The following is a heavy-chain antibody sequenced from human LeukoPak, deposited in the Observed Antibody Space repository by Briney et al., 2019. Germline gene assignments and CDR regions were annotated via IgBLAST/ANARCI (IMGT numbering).Heavy chain of an antibody. J-gene: IGHJ4*02. CDR1: GGSFSGYY. V-gene: IGHV4-34*01. CDR3: ARERGRWDFDY. CDR2: INHSGST. D-gene: IGHD1-26*01. Sequence: SETLSLTCAVYGGSFSGYYWSWIRQPPGKGLEWIGEINHSGSTNYNPSLKSRVTISVDTSKNQFSLKLSSVTAADTAVYYCARERGRWDFDYWGQGTLVTVSS.